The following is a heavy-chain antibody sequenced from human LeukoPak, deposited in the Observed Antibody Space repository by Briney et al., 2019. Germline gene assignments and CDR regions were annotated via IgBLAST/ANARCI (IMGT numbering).Heavy chain of an antibody. V-gene: IGHV5-51*01. CDR1: GYSFTSCW. CDR2: IYPGDSDT. J-gene: IGHJ3*02. CDR3: ARQDGYKGAAFDI. Sequence: GGSLKISCKGSGYSFTSCWIGWVRQMPGKGLEWMGIIYPGDSDTRYSPSFQGQVTISADKSISTAYLQWSSLKASDTAMYYCARQDGYKGAAFDIWGQGTMVTVSS. D-gene: IGHD5-24*01.